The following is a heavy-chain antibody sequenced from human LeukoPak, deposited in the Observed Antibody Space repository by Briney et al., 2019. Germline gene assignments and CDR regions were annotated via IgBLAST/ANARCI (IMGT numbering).Heavy chain of an antibody. Sequence: PGGSLRLSCAASGFTFSSYWMSWVRQAPGKGLEWVANIKQDGSEKYYVDSVKGRFTISRDNAKNSLYLQMNSLRAEDTAVYYCARAGGRWMQLEFRKTYYFDYWGQGTLVTVSS. CDR1: GFTFSSYW. D-gene: IGHD5-18*01. CDR3: ARAGGRWMQLEFRKTYYFDY. V-gene: IGHV3-7*03. J-gene: IGHJ4*02. CDR2: IKQDGSEK.